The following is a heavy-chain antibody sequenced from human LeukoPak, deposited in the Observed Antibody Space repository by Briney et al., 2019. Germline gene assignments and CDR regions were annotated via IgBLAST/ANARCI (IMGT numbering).Heavy chain of an antibody. J-gene: IGHJ6*03. CDR1: GFTSSDHY. V-gene: IGHV3-72*01. Sequence: GGSLRLSCAASGFTSSDHYMGWVRQAPGKGLEWIGRSRNKANSYSTEYSASVKGRFTISRDESGNPLYLQMNGLKTEDTAVYYCGVGASIANYYAYMDVWGKGTTVTVSS. CDR3: GVGASIANYYAYMDV. CDR2: SRNKANSYST. D-gene: IGHD1-26*01.